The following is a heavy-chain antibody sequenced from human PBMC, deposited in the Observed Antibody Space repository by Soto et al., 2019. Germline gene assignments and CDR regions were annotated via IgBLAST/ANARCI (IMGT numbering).Heavy chain of an antibody. V-gene: IGHV3-23*01. CDR2: ISGSGGST. D-gene: IGHD3-16*02. CDR1: GFTFSSYA. CDR3: AKGYDYVWGSYRYTEYYFDY. Sequence: GGSLRLSCAASGFTFSSYAMSWVRQAPGKGLEWVSAISGSGGSTYYADSVKGRFTISRDNSKNTLYLQMNSLRAEDTAVYYCAKGYDYVWGSYRYTEYYFDYWGQGTLVTVSS. J-gene: IGHJ4*02.